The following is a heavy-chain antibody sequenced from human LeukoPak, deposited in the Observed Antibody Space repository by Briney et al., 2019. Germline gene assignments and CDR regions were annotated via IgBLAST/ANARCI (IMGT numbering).Heavy chain of an antibody. D-gene: IGHD5-18*01. V-gene: IGHV4-39*01. CDR3: ARHEVDTAMVSAFDI. J-gene: IGHJ3*02. CDR2: IYYSGST. CDR1: GGSISSSSYY. Sequence: SETLSLTCTVSGGSISSSSYYWGWIRQPPGKGLEWIGSIYYSGSTYYNPSLKSRVTISVDTSKNQFSLKLSSVTAADTAVYYCARHEVDTAMVSAFDIWGQGTMVTVSS.